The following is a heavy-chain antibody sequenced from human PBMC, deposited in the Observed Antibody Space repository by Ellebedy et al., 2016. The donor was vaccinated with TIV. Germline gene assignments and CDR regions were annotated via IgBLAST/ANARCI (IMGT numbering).Heavy chain of an antibody. V-gene: IGHV3-30-3*01. CDR2: ISYDGSNK. CDR3: AREHVVVTALYYGMDV. Sequence: GESLKISCAASGFTFSSYAMHWVRQAPGKGLEWVAVISYDGSNKYYADSVKGRFTISRDNSKNTLYLQMNSLRAEDTAVYYCAREHVVVTALYYGMDVWGQGTTVTVSS. D-gene: IGHD2-21*02. J-gene: IGHJ6*02. CDR1: GFTFSSYA.